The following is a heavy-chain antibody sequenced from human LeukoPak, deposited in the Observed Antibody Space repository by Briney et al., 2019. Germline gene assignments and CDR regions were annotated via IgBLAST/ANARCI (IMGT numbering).Heavy chain of an antibody. CDR3: ARGGGYSSSWFYFDS. D-gene: IGHD6-13*01. Sequence: PGGSLRLSCVASGFNFSPYAVHWVRQAPGKGLEWVAVISYDGNNKNYADSVKGRFTISRDDSKNTLYLEMNTLRTEDTAVYYCARGGGYSSSWFYFDSWGQGTLVTVSS. J-gene: IGHJ4*02. CDR2: ISYDGNNK. CDR1: GFNFSPYA. V-gene: IGHV3-30-3*01.